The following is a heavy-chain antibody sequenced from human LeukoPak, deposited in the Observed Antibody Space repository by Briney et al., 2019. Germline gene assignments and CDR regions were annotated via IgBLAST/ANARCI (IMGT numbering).Heavy chain of an antibody. D-gene: IGHD2-21*02. V-gene: IGHV3-30*18. CDR3: AKDLGDCGGDCYLV. CDR2: ISYDGSNK. J-gene: IGHJ4*02. Sequence: GRSLRLSCAASGFTFSSYGMHWVRQAPGKGLEWVAVISYDGSNKYYADFVNRRFTISRDNSKNTLYLQMNSLRAEDTAVYYCAKDLGDCGGDCYLVWGQGTLVTVSS. CDR1: GFTFSSYG.